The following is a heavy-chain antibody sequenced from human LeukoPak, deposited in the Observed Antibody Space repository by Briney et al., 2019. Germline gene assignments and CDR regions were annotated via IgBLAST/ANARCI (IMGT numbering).Heavy chain of an antibody. CDR3: ARLPTSAYFHY. CDR2: IYYSGTT. CDR1: GGSISSSSYY. Sequence: SETLSLTCTVSGGSISSSSYYWGWIRQPRGKVLEWIGTIYYSGTTYYNPSLKSRVTISLDTSENQFSLKLSSVTAADTAVFYCARLPTSAYFHYWGQGILVTVSS. V-gene: IGHV4-39*01. D-gene: IGHD2-15*01. J-gene: IGHJ4*02.